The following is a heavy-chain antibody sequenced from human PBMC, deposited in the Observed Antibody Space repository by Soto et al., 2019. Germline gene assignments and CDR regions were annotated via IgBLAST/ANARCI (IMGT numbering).Heavy chain of an antibody. J-gene: IGHJ4*02. CDR3: ARDRPSAAGDY. Sequence: RSLTCAVYGGSFSGYYWSWIRQPPGKGLEWIGEINHSGSTNYNPSLKSRVTISVDTSKNQFSLKLSSVTAADTAVYYCARDRPSAAGDYWGQGTLVTVSS. CDR1: GGSFSGYY. CDR2: INHSGST. D-gene: IGHD6-13*01. V-gene: IGHV4-34*01.